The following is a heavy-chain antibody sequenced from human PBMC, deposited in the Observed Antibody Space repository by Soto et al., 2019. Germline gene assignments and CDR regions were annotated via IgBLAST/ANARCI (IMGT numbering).Heavy chain of an antibody. CDR2: IWYDGSNK. Sequence: GGSLRLSCAASGFTFSSYGMHWVRQAPGKGLEWVAVIWYDGSNKYYADSVKGRFTISRDNSKNTLYLQMNSLRAEDTAVYYCARDKCGDAQTIGYYFDYWGQGTLVTVSS. CDR1: GFTFSSYG. J-gene: IGHJ4*02. V-gene: IGHV3-33*01. CDR3: ARDKCGDAQTIGYYFDY. D-gene: IGHD4-17*01.